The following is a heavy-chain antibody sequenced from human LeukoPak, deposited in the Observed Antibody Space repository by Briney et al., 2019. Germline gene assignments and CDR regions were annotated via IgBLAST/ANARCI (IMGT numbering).Heavy chain of an antibody. D-gene: IGHD2-8*02. CDR1: GSTFSSYW. CDR2: INNDGSST. Sequence: PGGSLRLSCAASGSTFSSYWMHWVRQAPGKGLVWVSRINNDGSSTSYADSVKGRFTISRDDAKNTLYVQVNSLRAEDTAVYYCARVWSYYYFDSWGQGALVSVSS. CDR3: ARVWSYYYFDS. V-gene: IGHV3-74*01. J-gene: IGHJ4*02.